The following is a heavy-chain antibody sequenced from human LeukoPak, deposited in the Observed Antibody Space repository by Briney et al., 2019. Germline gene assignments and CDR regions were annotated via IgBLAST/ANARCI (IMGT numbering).Heavy chain of an antibody. CDR2: INHSGST. V-gene: IGHV4-38-2*02. Sequence: SETLSLTCTVSGYSISSGYYWSWIRQPPGKGLEWIGEINHSGSTNYNPSLKSRVTISVDTSKNQFSLKLSSVTAADTAVYYCASPSGSYGRGADYWGQGTLVTVSS. J-gene: IGHJ4*02. CDR3: ASPSGSYGRGADY. CDR1: GYSISSGYY. D-gene: IGHD1-26*01.